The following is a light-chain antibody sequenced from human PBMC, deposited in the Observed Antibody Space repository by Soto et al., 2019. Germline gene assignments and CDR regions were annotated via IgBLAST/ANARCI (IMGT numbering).Light chain of an antibody. CDR2: DVS. Sequence: QSVLTQPASVSGSPGQSITISCTGTSSDVGGYNYVSWYQQHPGKAPKLMIYDVSNRPSGVSNRFSGSKYGNTASLTISGLQVEDEADYYCSSYTGSSTYVVFGGGTKLTVL. CDR1: SSDVGGYNY. CDR3: SSYTGSSTYVV. J-gene: IGLJ2*01. V-gene: IGLV2-14*01.